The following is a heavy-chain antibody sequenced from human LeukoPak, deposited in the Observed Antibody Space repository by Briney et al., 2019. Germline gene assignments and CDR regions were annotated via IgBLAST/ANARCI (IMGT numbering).Heavy chain of an antibody. J-gene: IGHJ4*02. CDR1: GGFITSSYY. CDR2: IFYSGST. V-gene: IGHV4-59*01. CDR3: ARGRYYYDSSASSGLFDY. D-gene: IGHD3-22*01. Sequence: SETLSLTCTVSGGFITSSYYWSWIRQPPGKGLELIGYIFYSGSTNYNPSLKSRVTISVDTSKNQFSLKLSSVTAADTAVYYCARGRYYYDSSASSGLFDYWGQGTLVTVSS.